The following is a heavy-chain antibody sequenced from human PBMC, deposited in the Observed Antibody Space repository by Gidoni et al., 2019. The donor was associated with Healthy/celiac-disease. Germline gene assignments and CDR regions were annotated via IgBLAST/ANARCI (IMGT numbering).Heavy chain of an antibody. D-gene: IGHD2-2*01. CDR1: GYTFTGYY. J-gene: IGHJ4*02. CDR3: ATTLIRYCSSTSCEPYYFDY. Sequence: QVQLVQSGAEVKKPGASVKVSCKASGYTFTGYYMHWVRQAPGQGLEWMGWINPNSGGTNYAQKFQGRVTMTRDTSIITAYMELSRLRSDDTAVYYCATTLIRYCSSTSCEPYYFDYWGQGTLVTVSS. CDR2: INPNSGGT. V-gene: IGHV1-2*02.